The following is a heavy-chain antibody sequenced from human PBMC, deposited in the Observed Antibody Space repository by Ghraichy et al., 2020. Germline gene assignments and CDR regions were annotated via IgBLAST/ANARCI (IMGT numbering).Heavy chain of an antibody. J-gene: IGHJ6*02. CDR3: ARVLGDSGNPSTRIYYYYYGMDV. CDR2: MNPNSGNT. Sequence: ASVKVSCKASGYTFTSYDINWVRQATGQGLEWMGWMNPNSGNTGYAQKFQGRVTMTRNTSISTAYMELSSLRSEDTAVYYCARVLGDSGNPSTRIYYYYYGMDVWGQGTTVTVSS. D-gene: IGHD5-12*01. CDR1: GYTFTSYD. V-gene: IGHV1-8*01.